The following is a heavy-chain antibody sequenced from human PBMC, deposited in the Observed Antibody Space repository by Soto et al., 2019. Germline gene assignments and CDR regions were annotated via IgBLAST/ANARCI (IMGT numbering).Heavy chain of an antibody. D-gene: IGHD3-3*01. CDR3: ARGRQKWSGYYTRWFDP. Sequence: PSETLSLTCAVNGGAFNGYYWTWIRQPPGKGLEWIGEINHSGTVDYNPSLKSRVTISVDTSKNQFSLKLSSVTAADTAVYYCARGRQKWSGYYTRWFDPWGQGTLVTVSS. J-gene: IGHJ5*02. CDR2: INHSGTV. CDR1: GGAFNGYY. V-gene: IGHV4-34*01.